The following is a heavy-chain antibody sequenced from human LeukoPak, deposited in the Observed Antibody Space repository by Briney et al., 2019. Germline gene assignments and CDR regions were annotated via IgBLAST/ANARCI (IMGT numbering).Heavy chain of an antibody. J-gene: IGHJ4*02. CDR3: ARDRGWY. Sequence: SETLSLTCTVSGGSISSYYWSWIRQPPGKGLEWIGYIYYSGSTNYNPSLKSRVTISVDTSKNQFSLKLSSVPAADTAVYCCARDRGWYWGQGTLVTVSS. CDR2: IYYSGST. V-gene: IGHV4-59*01. CDR1: GGSISSYY. D-gene: IGHD2-15*01.